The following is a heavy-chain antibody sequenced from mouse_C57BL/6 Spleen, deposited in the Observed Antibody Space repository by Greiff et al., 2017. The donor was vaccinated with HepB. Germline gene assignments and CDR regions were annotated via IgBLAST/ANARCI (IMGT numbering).Heavy chain of an antibody. CDR2: IYPRSGNT. CDR1: GYTFTSYG. CDR3: ARYPSYYYGSSYYFDY. Sequence: QVQLKESGAELARPGASVKLSCKASGYTFTSYGISWVKQRTGQGLEWIGEIYPRSGNTYYNEKFKGKATLTADKSSSTAYMELRSLTSEDSAVYFCARYPSYYYGSSYYFDYWGQGTTLTVSS. J-gene: IGHJ2*01. V-gene: IGHV1-81*01. D-gene: IGHD1-1*01.